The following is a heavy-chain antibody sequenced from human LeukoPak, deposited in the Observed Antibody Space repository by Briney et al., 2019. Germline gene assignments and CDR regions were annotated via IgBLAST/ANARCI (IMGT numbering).Heavy chain of an antibody. CDR1: GFTFSSYA. D-gene: IGHD3-10*01. V-gene: IGHV3-64D*06. CDR3: VKPARGSGIQYGFDS. CDR2: ITINKDIT. J-gene: IGHJ4*02. Sequence: PGGSLRLSCAASGFTFSSYAMHWVRQAPGKGPEYVSAITINKDITFYADSVKGRFTISRDNSGNKLYLQMNSLRPEDTAMYYCVKPARGSGIQYGFDSWGQGTLVTVSS.